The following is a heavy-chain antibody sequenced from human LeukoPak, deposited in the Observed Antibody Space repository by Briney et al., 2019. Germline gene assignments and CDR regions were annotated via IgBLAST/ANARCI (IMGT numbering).Heavy chain of an antibody. D-gene: IGHD6-13*01. CDR1: GYTFDDEY. Sequence: ASVWLSCKASGYTFDDEYIHWVRQAPGLGLEWMGWINPNNGGTNYAQRFQGRVTMTRDTSISTAYMELSRLRSDDSAVYYCARRVQKLVGTNWFDPWGQGTLVTVSS. CDR3: ARRVQKLVGTNWFDP. J-gene: IGHJ5*02. V-gene: IGHV1-2*02. CDR2: INPNNGGT.